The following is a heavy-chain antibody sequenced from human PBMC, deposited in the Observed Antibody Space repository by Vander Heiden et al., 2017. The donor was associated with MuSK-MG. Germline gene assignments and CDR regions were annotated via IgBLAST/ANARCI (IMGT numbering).Heavy chain of an antibody. CDR2: IGPSGSDI. CDR1: GFPFSDYY. CDR3: TKDILPAGLAFDI. D-gene: IGHD2-2*01. V-gene: IGHV3-11*01. Sequence: QVQLVESGGALVKPGGSLRLSCAASGFPFSDYYMTWIRQAPGKGLEWVSYIGPSGSDICYADSVKGRFTISRDNAKKSLYLQMNSLRAEDTAVYYCTKDILPAGLAFDIWGQGTMVTVSP. J-gene: IGHJ3*02.